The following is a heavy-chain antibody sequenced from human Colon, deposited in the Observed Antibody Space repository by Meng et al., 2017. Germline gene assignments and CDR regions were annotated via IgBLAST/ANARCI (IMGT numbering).Heavy chain of an antibody. V-gene: IGHV4-4*02. D-gene: IGHD5-18*01. CDR3: ARVRLDTAMVTLDY. J-gene: IGHJ4*02. CDR2: IYHSGST. CDR1: DGSIRTIDC. Sequence: NPWGTSAHSCVASDGSIRTIDCGEWFRRPPGKGLECIGEIYHSGSTNYNPSLKSRVTISVDKSKNQFSLKLSSVTAADTAVYYCARVRLDTAMVTLDYWGQGTLVTVSS.